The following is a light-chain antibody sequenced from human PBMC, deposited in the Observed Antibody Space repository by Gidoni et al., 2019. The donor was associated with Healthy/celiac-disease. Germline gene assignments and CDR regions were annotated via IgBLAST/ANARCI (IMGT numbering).Light chain of an antibody. V-gene: IGKV3-15*01. Sequence: EIVMTQSPATLSVSPGERATLSCRASQRVSSNLAWYQQKPVQAPRLLIYGASTRATGIPARFSGSGSGTEFTLTISSLQSEDFAVYYCQQYNNWLRTFGQGTKLEIK. CDR3: QQYNNWLRT. J-gene: IGKJ2*02. CDR1: QRVSSN. CDR2: GAS.